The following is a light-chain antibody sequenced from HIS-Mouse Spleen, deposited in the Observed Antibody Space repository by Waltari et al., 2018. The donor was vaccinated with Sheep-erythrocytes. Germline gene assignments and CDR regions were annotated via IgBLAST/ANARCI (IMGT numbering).Light chain of an antibody. CDR2: EGS. Sequence: QSALTQPASVSGSPGQSITISCTGTSRHVGSYNLVPWYQQHPGKAPKLMIYEGSKRPSGVSNRFSGSKSGNTASLTISGLQAEDEADYYCCSYAGSSTPVFGGGTKLTVL. J-gene: IGLJ3*02. CDR3: CSYAGSSTPV. CDR1: SRHVGSYNL. V-gene: IGLV2-23*01.